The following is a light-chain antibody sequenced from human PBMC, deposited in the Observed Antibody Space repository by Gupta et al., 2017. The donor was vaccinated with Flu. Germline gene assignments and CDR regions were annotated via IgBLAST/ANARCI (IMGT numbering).Light chain of an antibody. Sequence: PSSLSASVGDRVTITCRASQSISSYLNWYQQKPGKAPKLLIYAASSLQSGVPSRFSGSGSGTDFTLTISSLQPEDSATYFCQQSYSTPYTFGQGTKLEIK. CDR1: QSISSY. J-gene: IGKJ2*01. CDR2: AAS. V-gene: IGKV1-39*01. CDR3: QQSYSTPYT.